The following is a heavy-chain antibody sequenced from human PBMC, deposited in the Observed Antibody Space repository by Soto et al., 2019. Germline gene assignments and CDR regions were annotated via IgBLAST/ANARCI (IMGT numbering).Heavy chain of an antibody. D-gene: IGHD3-3*01. J-gene: IGHJ5*02. CDR2: MNPNSGNT. Sequence: QVQLVQSGAEVKKPGASVKVSCKASGYTFTSYDINWMRQATGQGLEWMGWMNPNSGNTGYAQKFQGRVTMTRNTSISTAYMELSSLRSEDTAVYYCARDYAYYDFWSGYSRDNWFDPWGQGTLVTVSS. CDR3: ARDYAYYDFWSGYSRDNWFDP. CDR1: GYTFTSYD. V-gene: IGHV1-8*01.